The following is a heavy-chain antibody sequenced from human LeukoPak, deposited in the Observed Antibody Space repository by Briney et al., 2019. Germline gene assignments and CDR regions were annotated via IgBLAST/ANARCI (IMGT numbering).Heavy chain of an antibody. Sequence: GGALRLSCAASGFTFSNAWMSWLRQAPAKGREWVGRIKSKTDGGTTDYAAPVKGRFTISRDDSRNTLFLQMNSLKTEDTAVYYCARLVGDVTTWDCWGQGTLVTVSS. CDR3: ARLVGDVTTWDC. CDR1: GFTFSNAW. CDR2: IKSKTDGGTT. D-gene: IGHD1-26*01. J-gene: IGHJ4*02. V-gene: IGHV3-15*01.